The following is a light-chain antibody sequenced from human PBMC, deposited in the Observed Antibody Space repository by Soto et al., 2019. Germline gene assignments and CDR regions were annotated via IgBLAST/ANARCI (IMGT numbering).Light chain of an antibody. J-gene: IGKJ5*01. CDR2: GAS. Sequence: DIGFAQSPRTLSFSPGGRALLSRRASQTVNNNYLAWCQQKPGQAPRLLIYGASTRATGIPARFSGSGSGTEFTLTISSLQSEDFAVYYCQQYNNWPPITFGQGTRLEI. CDR1: QTVNNNY. V-gene: IGKV3-15*01. CDR3: QQYNNWPPIT.